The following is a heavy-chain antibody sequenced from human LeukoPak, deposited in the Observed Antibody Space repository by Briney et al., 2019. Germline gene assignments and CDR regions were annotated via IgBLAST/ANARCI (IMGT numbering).Heavy chain of an antibody. D-gene: IGHD6-19*01. V-gene: IGHV3-49*04. Sequence: PEGSLRLSCTASGFTFGDYAMSWVRQAPGKGLEWVGFIRSKAYGGTTEYAASVKGRFTISRDDSKSIAYLQMNSLKTEDTAVYYCTRAKGIAVAPHYYYYYMDVWGKGTTVTISS. CDR3: TRAKGIAVAPHYYYYYMDV. J-gene: IGHJ6*03. CDR2: IRSKAYGGTT. CDR1: GFTFGDYA.